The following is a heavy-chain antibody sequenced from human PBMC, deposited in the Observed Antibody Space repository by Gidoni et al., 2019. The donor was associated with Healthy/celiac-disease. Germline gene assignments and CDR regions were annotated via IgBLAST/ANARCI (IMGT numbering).Heavy chain of an antibody. CDR1: GFTFSSYA. D-gene: IGHD7-27*01. CDR3: AKGLTGENYYYGMDV. CDR2: ISGSGGST. V-gene: IGHV3-23*01. Sequence: EVQLLESGGGLVQPGGYLRLSCAASGFTFSSYAMSWVRQAPGKGLEWVSAISGSGGSTYYADSVKGRFTISRDNSKNTLYLQMNSLRAEDTAVYYCAKGLTGENYYYGMDVWGQGTTVTVSS. J-gene: IGHJ6*02.